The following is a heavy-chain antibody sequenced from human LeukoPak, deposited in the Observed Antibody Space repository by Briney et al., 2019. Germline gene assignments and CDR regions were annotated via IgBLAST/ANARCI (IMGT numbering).Heavy chain of an antibody. D-gene: IGHD2-15*01. CDR1: GYTFTSYG. CDR3: AKPRPSVVVVAATLFDY. CDR2: ISAYNGNT. V-gene: IGHV1-18*01. Sequence: ASVKVSCKASGYTFTSYGISWVRQAPGQGLEWMGWISAYNGNTNYAQKLQGRVTMTTDTSTSTAYMELRSLRSDDTAVYYCAKPRPSVVVVAATLFDYWGQGTLVTVSS. J-gene: IGHJ4*02.